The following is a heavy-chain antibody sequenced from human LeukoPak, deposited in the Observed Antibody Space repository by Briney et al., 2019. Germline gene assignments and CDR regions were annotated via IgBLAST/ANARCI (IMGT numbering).Heavy chain of an antibody. Sequence: WETLSLTCTISGGSIGGDHWSWIRQAPGEGLEWSGDISYTGSTSYNLSLRSRVTISLNTPENQFSLRLTSVTAADTVVYYCARHGSQYYYGSGSYFSDYYYGMDVWGQGTTVTVSS. J-gene: IGHJ6*02. D-gene: IGHD3-10*01. V-gene: IGHV4-59*08. CDR1: GGSIGGDH. CDR2: ISYTGST. CDR3: ARHGSQYYYGSGSYFSDYYYGMDV.